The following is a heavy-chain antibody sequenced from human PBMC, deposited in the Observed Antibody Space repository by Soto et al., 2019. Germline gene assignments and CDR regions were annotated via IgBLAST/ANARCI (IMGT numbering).Heavy chain of an antibody. Sequence: QLQLQESGSGLVKPSQTLSLTCAVSGGSISSGGYSWSWIRQPPGKGLEWIGYIYHSGSTYYNPSLNSRVTISVDRSKNQFSLKLSSVTAADTAVYYCARGVYDSSGYALDYWGQGTLVTVSS. D-gene: IGHD3-22*01. CDR2: IYHSGST. CDR3: ARGVYDSSGYALDY. J-gene: IGHJ4*02. V-gene: IGHV4-30-2*01. CDR1: GGSISSGGYS.